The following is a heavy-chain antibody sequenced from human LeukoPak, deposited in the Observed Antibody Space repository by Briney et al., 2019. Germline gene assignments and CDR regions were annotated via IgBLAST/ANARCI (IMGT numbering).Heavy chain of an antibody. J-gene: IGHJ5*02. CDR2: INHSGST. CDR3: ARGPITIFGVVIRTPKSNWFDP. CDR1: GASFSGYY. D-gene: IGHD3-3*01. V-gene: IGHV4-34*01. Sequence: PSETLSLTCAVYGASFSGYYWSWIRQPPGKGLEWIGEINHSGSTNYNPSLKSRVTISVDTSKNQFSLKLSSVTAADTAVYYCARGPITIFGVVIRTPKSNWFDPWGQGTLVTVSS.